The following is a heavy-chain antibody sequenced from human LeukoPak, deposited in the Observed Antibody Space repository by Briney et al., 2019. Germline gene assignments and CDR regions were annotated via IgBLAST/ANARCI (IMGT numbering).Heavy chain of an antibody. D-gene: IGHD5-24*01. CDR2: ISSSSNYI. J-gene: IGHJ3*01. Sequence: RGSLRLSCAASGFIFSSYNMNWVRQAPGKGLEWVSSISSSSNYIYYADSVKGRFTISRDNAKSSLSLQMNSLSAEDTGVYYCARDGYNSANGIDVWGQGTMVTVSS. CDR3: ARDGYNSANGIDV. V-gene: IGHV3-21*01. CDR1: GFIFSSYN.